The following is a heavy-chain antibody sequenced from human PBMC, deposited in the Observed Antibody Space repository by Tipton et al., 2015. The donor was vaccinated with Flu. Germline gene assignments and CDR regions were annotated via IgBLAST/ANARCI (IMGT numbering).Heavy chain of an antibody. V-gene: IGHV3-48*03. D-gene: IGHD6-19*01. CDR1: GFTFSSYE. J-gene: IGHJ4*02. CDR2: ISSSGSTI. CDR3: ARETQWSNFDY. Sequence: GSLRLSCAASGFTFSSYEMNWVRQAPGKGLEWVSYISSSGSTIYYADSVKGRFTISRDNAKNSLYLQMNSLRAEDTAVYYCARETQWSNFDYWGQGTLVTVSS.